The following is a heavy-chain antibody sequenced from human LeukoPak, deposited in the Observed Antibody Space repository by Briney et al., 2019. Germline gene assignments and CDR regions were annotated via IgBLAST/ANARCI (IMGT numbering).Heavy chain of an antibody. CDR1: GFTFSSYA. CDR2: IRGSDDST. Sequence: GGSLRLSCAASGFTFSSYAMTWVRQAPGKGLEWVSTIRGSDDSTYYADSVKGRFTISRDNSKNTLYLQMNSLGAEDTAIYYCAKDTGPAAGITADYWVQGTLVTVSS. J-gene: IGHJ4*02. V-gene: IGHV3-23*01. CDR3: AKDTGPAAGITADY. D-gene: IGHD6-13*01.